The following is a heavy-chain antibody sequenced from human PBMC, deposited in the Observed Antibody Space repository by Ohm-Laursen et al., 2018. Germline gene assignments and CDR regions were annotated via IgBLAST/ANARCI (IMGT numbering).Heavy chain of an antibody. CDR2: INQDGSAK. CDR1: GFTFSTYW. CDR3: VRDRRGGSIELRA. J-gene: IGHJ4*02. Sequence: GSLRLSCAASGFTFSTYWMNWFRQAPGKGLESVASINQDGSAKYFVDSVRGRFTIYRDNAKNSLYLQMNSLRAEDTAVYYCVRDRRGGSIELRAGGQGALVTVSS. V-gene: IGHV3-7*01. D-gene: IGHD6-6*01.